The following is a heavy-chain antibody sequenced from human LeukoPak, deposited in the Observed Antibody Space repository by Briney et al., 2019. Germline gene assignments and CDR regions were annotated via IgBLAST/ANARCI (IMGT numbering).Heavy chain of an antibody. J-gene: IGHJ4*02. D-gene: IGHD3-16*01. Sequence: GASVKVSCKASGGTFSSYAISWVRQAPGQGLEWMGGIIPIFGTANYAQKFQGRVTITAHEPTSTAYMELSSLRSEDTAVYYCASRSRTHYVRFDYWRQGTLVTVSS. CDR1: GGTFSSYA. CDR3: ASRSRTHYVRFDY. CDR2: IIPIFGTA. V-gene: IGHV1-69*13.